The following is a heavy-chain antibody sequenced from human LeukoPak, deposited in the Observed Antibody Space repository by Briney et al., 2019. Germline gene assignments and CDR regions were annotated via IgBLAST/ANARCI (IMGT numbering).Heavy chain of an antibody. V-gene: IGHV1-18*01. Sequence: VSVMVSCKTSGYSFSNYGISWVRQAPGQGLEWMGWISVYNGNTKSAQRVQGRITMTTDTSTSTAYMELRSLRSDDTAVYYCATSPREIIGAYYWGQGTLITVPS. D-gene: IGHD4/OR15-4a*01. CDR2: ISVYNGNT. CDR3: ATSPREIIGAYY. J-gene: IGHJ4*02. CDR1: GYSFSNYG.